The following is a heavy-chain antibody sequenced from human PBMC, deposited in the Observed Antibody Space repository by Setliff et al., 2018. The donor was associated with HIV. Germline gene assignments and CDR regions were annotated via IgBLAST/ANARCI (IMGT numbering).Heavy chain of an antibody. J-gene: IGHJ5*02. CDR2: INHSGST. D-gene: IGHD6-19*01. CDR1: GGSFSSYY. CDR3: ARGRGSSPYRWFDP. Sequence: KTSETLSLTCAVYGGSFSSYYWSWIRQPPGKGLEWIGEINHSGSTNYNPSLKSRVTISVDTSKNQFSLKLSSVTPADTAVYYCARGRGSSPYRWFDPWGQGTLVTVSS. V-gene: IGHV4-34*01.